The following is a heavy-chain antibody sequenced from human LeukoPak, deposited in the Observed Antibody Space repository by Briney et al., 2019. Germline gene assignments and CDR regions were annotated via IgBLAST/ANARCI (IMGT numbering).Heavy chain of an antibody. Sequence: ASVKVSCKASGYTFTGYYMHWVRQAPGQGLEWIGWINPNSGGTNYAQKFQGWVTMTRDTSISTAYMELSRLRSDDTAVYYCAREGALAAAGNNWFDPWGQGTLVTVSS. CDR2: INPNSGGT. J-gene: IGHJ5*02. CDR3: AREGALAAAGNNWFDP. CDR1: GYTFTGYY. V-gene: IGHV1-2*04. D-gene: IGHD6-13*01.